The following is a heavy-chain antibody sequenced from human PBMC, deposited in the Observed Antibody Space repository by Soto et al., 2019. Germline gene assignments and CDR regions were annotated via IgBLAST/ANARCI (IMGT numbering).Heavy chain of an antibody. CDR2: IYYTGST. CDR1: GGSISSGGYS. D-gene: IGHD3-10*01. V-gene: IGHV4-31*11. J-gene: IGHJ5*02. CDR3: ARDQSYYYGSGSSS. Sequence: SETLSLTCAVSGGSISSGGYSWSWIRQPPGKGLEWIGYIYYTGSTYYNPSLQSRVTISVDTSKTQFSLKLSSVTAADTAVYYCARDQSYYYGSGSSSWGQGTLVTVSS.